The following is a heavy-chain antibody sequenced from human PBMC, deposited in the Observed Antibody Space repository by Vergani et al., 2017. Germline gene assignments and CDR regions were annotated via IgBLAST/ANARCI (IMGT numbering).Heavy chain of an antibody. CDR3: ASHLYCGGDCYSGGMDV. Sequence: QVQLQESGPGLVKPSQTLSLTCTVSGGSISSGSYYWSWIRQPAGKGLEWIGRIYTSGSTNYNPSLKSRVTISVDTSKNQFSLKLSSVTAADTAVYYCASHLYCGGDCYSGGMDVWGQGTTVTVSS. D-gene: IGHD2-21*02. CDR1: GGSISSGSYY. CDR2: IYTSGST. J-gene: IGHJ6*02. V-gene: IGHV4-61*02.